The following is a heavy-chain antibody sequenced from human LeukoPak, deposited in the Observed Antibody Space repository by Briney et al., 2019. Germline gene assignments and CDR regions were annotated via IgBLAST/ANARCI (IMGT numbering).Heavy chain of an antibody. CDR2: VYYGGTT. CDR3: ARRATTVTTGYYYYYMDV. CDR1: GGSINSRSYY. V-gene: IGHV4-39*01. D-gene: IGHD4-17*01. Sequence: SETLSLTCTVSGGSINSRSYYWGWIRQPPGKGLEWIGSVYYGGTTYYNPSLKSRVTISEDTSKNQFSLKLSSVTAADTAVYYCARRATTVTTGYYYYYMDVRGKGTTLTVSS. J-gene: IGHJ6*03.